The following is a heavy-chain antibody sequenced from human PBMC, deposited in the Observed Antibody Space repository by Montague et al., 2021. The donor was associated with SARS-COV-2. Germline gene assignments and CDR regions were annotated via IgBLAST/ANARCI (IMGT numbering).Heavy chain of an antibody. J-gene: IGHJ5*02. V-gene: IGHV4-61*01. CDR3: ARELEIHDFLSGYYIGA. CDR2: IYYSGST. CDR1: GGSVNSGSYH. Sequence: SETLSLTCTVSGGSVNSGSYHWNWIRQPPGKGLEWIGYIYYSGSTSYNPSLKSRVTISLDTSKNQFSLNLTSVTAADTALYFCARELEIHDFLSGYYIGAWGQGTLVTVSS. D-gene: IGHD3-3*01.